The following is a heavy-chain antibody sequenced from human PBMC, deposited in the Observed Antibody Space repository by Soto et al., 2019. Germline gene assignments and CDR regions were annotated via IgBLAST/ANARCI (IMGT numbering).Heavy chain of an antibody. CDR3: ARDETYSSGWYFEY. Sequence: QVPLVQSGGEVMKPGALVKFACKASGYMFNSYGMSWVRQAAGQGLEWMGWISGYNGKTEYAQRFQGRVTMSTETSTTTVYMELRSLRSDDTAVYYCARDETYSSGWYFEYWGQGTLVTVPS. J-gene: IGHJ4*02. V-gene: IGHV1-18*01. CDR2: ISGYNGKT. CDR1: GYMFNSYG. D-gene: IGHD6-19*01.